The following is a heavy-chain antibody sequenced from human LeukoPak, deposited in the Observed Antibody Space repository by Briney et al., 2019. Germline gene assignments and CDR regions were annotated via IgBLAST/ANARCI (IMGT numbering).Heavy chain of an antibody. Sequence: SQTLSLTCNVSGGSISSGGSRWSWIRQHPGKGLEWIGYIYYSGSTYYNPSLESRLTMSVDTSKNQFSLHLTSVTAADTAVYYCARERYYDSSGSTYGMDVWGQGTTVTVSS. CDR1: GGSISSGGSR. D-gene: IGHD3-22*01. CDR3: ARERYYDSSGSTYGMDV. CDR2: IYYSGST. J-gene: IGHJ6*02. V-gene: IGHV4-31*03.